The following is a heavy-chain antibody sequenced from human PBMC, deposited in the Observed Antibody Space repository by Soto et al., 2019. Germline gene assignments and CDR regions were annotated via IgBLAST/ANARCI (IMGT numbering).Heavy chain of an antibody. CDR3: TRDASRDSSARGWFDP. V-gene: IGHV3-21*01. J-gene: IGHJ5*02. D-gene: IGHD6-13*01. CDR1: GLTFRSFT. CDR2: ISSNSAYI. Sequence: GGSLRLSCAASGLTFRSFTMNWVRQAPGKGLEWVSTISSNSAYIYYTDALRGRFTISRDNAKNSLHLQMNSLRAEDTAVYYCTRDASRDSSARGWFDPWGPGTLVTVSS.